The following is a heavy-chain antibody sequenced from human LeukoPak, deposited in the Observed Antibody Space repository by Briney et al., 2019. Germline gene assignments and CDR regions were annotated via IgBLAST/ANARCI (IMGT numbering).Heavy chain of an antibody. V-gene: IGHV4-30-4*01. CDR2: IYYSGST. J-gene: IGHJ4*02. CDR1: GRSISSGDYY. D-gene: IGHD3-22*01. CDR3: ARLFSGYYYG. Sequence: SETVSLMCSVSGRSISSGDYYWSWIRQPPGKGLEWIGYIYYSGSTYYNPSLKSRVTISVDTSKNQFSLKLSSVTAADTAVYYCARLFSGYYYGWGQGTLVTVSS.